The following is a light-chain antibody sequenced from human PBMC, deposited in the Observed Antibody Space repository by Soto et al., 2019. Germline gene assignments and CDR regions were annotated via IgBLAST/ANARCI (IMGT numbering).Light chain of an antibody. Sequence: AIQMTQSPAARSASVGDRGTITCRASQGIRNDLDWFQQKPGKAPKLLIYAASNLQSGVPARFSGSGSGTEFTLTISCLQSEDFATYYCQQYYSYPLTFGQGTKVDIK. CDR3: QQYYSYPLT. V-gene: IGKV1-6*01. CDR1: QGIRND. CDR2: AAS. J-gene: IGKJ1*01.